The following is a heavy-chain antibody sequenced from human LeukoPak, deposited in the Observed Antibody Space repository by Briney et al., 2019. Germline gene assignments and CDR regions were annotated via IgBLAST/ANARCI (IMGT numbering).Heavy chain of an antibody. J-gene: IGHJ6*03. CDR2: ISAYNGNT. V-gene: IGHV1-18*04. Sequence: ASVKVSCKASGYTFTGYYMHWVRQAPGQGLEWMGWISAYNGNTNYAQKLQGRVTMTTDTSTSTAYMELRSLRSDDTAVYYCARHYYDSSGYYYYYYMDVWGKGTTVTVSS. CDR3: ARHYYDSSGYYYYYYMDV. CDR1: GYTFTGYY. D-gene: IGHD3-22*01.